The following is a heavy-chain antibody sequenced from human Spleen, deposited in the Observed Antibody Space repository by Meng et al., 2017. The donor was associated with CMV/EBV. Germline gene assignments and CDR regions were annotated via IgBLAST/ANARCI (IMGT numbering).Heavy chain of an antibody. J-gene: IGHJ4*02. CDR3: AKTTTSGSYLIDY. CDR1: GFTFSSYA. V-gene: IGHV3-23*01. D-gene: IGHD3-10*01. Sequence: ATSGFTFSSYAMSWVRQAPGKGLEWVSAVSGSGASTYYADSVKGRFTISRDNSKNTLYLQMNSLRAEDTAVYYCAKTTTSGSYLIDYWGQGTLVTVSS. CDR2: VSGSGAST.